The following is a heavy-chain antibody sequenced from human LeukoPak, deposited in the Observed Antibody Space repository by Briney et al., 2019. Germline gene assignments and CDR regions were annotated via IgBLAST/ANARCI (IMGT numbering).Heavy chain of an antibody. CDR3: ARDFSTYYDFWSGYYTSDY. J-gene: IGHJ4*02. D-gene: IGHD3-3*01. V-gene: IGHV1-18*01. CDR1: GYTFTSYG. CDR2: ISAYNGNT. Sequence: ASVKVSCKASGYTFTSYGISWLRQAPGQGLEWMGWISAYNGNTNYAQKLQGRVTMTTDTSTSTAYMELRSLRSDDTAVYYCARDFSTYYDFWSGYYTSDYWGQGTLVTVSS.